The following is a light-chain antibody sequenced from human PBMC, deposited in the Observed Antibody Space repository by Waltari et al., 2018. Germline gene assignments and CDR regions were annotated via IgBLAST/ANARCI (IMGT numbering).Light chain of an antibody. CDR2: AAS. J-gene: IGKJ1*01. CDR3: QQSYSTPWT. Sequence: DIQMTQSPSSLSASVGDSVTLTCRASQSISSYLNWYQQKAGNAPKLLIYAASSLQSGVPSRFSGSGSGTDFTLTISSLQPEDFATYYCQQSYSTPWTFGQGTKVEIK. V-gene: IGKV1-39*01. CDR1: QSISSY.